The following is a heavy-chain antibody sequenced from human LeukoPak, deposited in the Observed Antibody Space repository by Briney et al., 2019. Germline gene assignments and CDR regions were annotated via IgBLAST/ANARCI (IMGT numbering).Heavy chain of an antibody. V-gene: IGHV4-39*01. Sequence: SSETLSLTCTVSGGSISSSSYYWGWIRQPPGKGLEWIGSIYYSGSTYYNPSLKSRVTISVDTSKNQFSLKLSSVTAADTAVYYCARHDGDLMDYWGQGTLVTVSS. CDR3: ARHDGDLMDY. CDR1: GGSISSSSYY. CDR2: IYYSGST. D-gene: IGHD2-8*01. J-gene: IGHJ4*02.